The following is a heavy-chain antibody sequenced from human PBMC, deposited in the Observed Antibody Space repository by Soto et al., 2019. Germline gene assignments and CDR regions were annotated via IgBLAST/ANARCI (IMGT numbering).Heavy chain of an antibody. CDR3: ARVTMVRRVISNYYGMDV. CDR1: GGTFSSYA. J-gene: IGHJ6*02. Sequence: QVQLVQSGAEVKKPGSSVKVSCKASGGTFSSYAISWVRQAPGQGLEWMGGIIPIFGTANYAQKFQGRVTITADDSTSTAYMELSSLRSEDTAVYYCARVTMVRRVISNYYGMDVWGQGTTVTVSS. D-gene: IGHD3-10*01. CDR2: IIPIFGTA. V-gene: IGHV1-69*01.